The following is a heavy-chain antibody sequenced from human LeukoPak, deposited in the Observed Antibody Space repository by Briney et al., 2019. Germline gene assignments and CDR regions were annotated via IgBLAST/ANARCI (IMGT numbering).Heavy chain of an antibody. D-gene: IGHD4-17*01. J-gene: IGHJ4*02. V-gene: IGHV1-2*02. Sequence: ASVKVSCKASGYTFTGYYMHWVRQAPGQGLEWMGWINPNSGGTNYAQKFQGRVTMTGDTSISTAYMELSRLRSDDTAVYYCARDWAGAYGDSFDYWGQGTLVTVSS. CDR1: GYTFTGYY. CDR3: ARDWAGAYGDSFDY. CDR2: INPNSGGT.